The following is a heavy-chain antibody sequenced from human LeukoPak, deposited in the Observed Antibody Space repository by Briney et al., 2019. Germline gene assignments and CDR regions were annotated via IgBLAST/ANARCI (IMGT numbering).Heavy chain of an antibody. D-gene: IGHD2-2*02. V-gene: IGHV3-74*01. CDR1: GFTFSSYW. Sequence: GGSLRLSCAASGFTFSSYWMRWVRQAPGKGLVWVSRINSDGSSTSYADSVKGRFTISRDNAKNTLYLQMNSLRAEDTAVYYCARDRYCSSTSCSTYYFDPRGQGTLVTVSS. J-gene: IGHJ5*02. CDR3: ARDRYCSSTSCSTYYFDP. CDR2: INSDGSST.